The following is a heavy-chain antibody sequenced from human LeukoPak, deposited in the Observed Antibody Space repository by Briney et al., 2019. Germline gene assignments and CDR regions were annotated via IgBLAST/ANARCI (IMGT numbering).Heavy chain of an antibody. J-gene: IGHJ4*02. D-gene: IGHD6-6*01. CDR2: IYYSGST. V-gene: IGHV4-39*02. Sequence: SETLSLTYTVSGGSISSSSYYWGWIRQPPGKGLGWIGSIYYSGSTHYTPSLKSRVTMSVDTSKNQLSLELSSVTAADTAVYYCAREGSSGRYYFDYWGQGTLVTVSS. CDR1: GGSISSSSYY. CDR3: AREGSSGRYYFDY.